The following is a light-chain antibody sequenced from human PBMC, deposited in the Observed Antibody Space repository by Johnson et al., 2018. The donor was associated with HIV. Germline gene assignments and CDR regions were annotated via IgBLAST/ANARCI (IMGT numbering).Light chain of an antibody. CDR3: GTWDSSLSAYV. V-gene: IGLV1-51*01. CDR2: DNN. CDR1: SYNNGNNY. J-gene: IGLJ1*01. Sequence: QSVLTQPPSVSAAQGQKVTIYCSGSSYNNGNNYVSWYQQLPGTAPKLLIYDNNNRPSGIPDRFSGSKSGPSATLGITGLQTGDEADYYCGTWDSSLSAYVFGTGTKVTVL.